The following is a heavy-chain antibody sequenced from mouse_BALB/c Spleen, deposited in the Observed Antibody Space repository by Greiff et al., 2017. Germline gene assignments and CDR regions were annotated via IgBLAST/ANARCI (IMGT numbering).Heavy chain of an antibody. CDR3: ARVLYYGSSHWYFDV. D-gene: IGHD1-1*01. V-gene: IGHV5-6-5*01. J-gene: IGHJ1*01. CDR1: GFTFSSYA. Sequence: EVKLMESGGGLVKPGGSLKLSCAASGFTFSSYAMSWVRQTPEKRLEWVASISSGGSTYYPDSVKGRFTISRDNARNILYLQMSSLRSEDTAMYYCARVLYYGSSHWYFDVWGAGTTVTVSS. CDR2: ISSGGST.